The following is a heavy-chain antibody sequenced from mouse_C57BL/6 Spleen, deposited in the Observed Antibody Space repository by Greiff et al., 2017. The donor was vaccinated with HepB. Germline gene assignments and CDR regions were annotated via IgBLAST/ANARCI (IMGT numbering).Heavy chain of an antibody. CDR3: ARIYYDYVFAY. V-gene: IGHV1-82*01. D-gene: IGHD2-4*01. CDR2: IYPGDGDT. Sequence: VQLQQSGPELVKPGASVKISCKASGYAFSSSWMNWVKQRPGKGLEWIGRIYPGDGDTNYNGKFKGKATLTADKSSSTAYMQLSSLTSEDSAVYFCARIYYDYVFAYWGQRTLVTVSA. J-gene: IGHJ3*01. CDR1: GYAFSSSW.